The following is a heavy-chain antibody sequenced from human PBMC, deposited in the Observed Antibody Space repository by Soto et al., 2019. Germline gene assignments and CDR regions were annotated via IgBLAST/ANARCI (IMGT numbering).Heavy chain of an antibody. Sequence: EVQLLESGGGLVQPGGSLRLSCAASGFTFSSYAMSWVRQAPGKGLEWVSAISGSGGSTYYADSVKGRFTISRDNSKNTLYLQMNSLRAEDTAVYYCAKDQRKYYYGSGSNSTPFFYWGQGTLVTVSS. D-gene: IGHD3-10*01. CDR2: ISGSGGST. V-gene: IGHV3-23*01. CDR1: GFTFSSYA. CDR3: AKDQRKYYYGSGSNSTPFFY. J-gene: IGHJ4*02.